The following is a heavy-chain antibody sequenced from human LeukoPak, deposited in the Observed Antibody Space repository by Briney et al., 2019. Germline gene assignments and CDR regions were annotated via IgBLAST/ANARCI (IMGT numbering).Heavy chain of an antibody. D-gene: IGHD3-22*01. Sequence: ASVKVSCKASGYTFTSYGISWVRQAPGQGLEWMGWISAYNGNTNYAQKLQGRVTMTTDTSTSTAYMELRSLRSDDTAVYYCARERHPYYYDSSGADYWGQGTLVTVSS. CDR1: GYTFTSYG. CDR3: ARERHPYYYDSSGADY. V-gene: IGHV1-18*01. J-gene: IGHJ4*02. CDR2: ISAYNGNT.